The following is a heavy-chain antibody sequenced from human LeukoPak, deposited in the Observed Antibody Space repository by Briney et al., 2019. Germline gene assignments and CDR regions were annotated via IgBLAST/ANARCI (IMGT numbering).Heavy chain of an antibody. CDR3: ARMVVAASNWFDP. CDR2: INPNSGGT. J-gene: IGHJ5*02. Sequence: RASVKVSCKASGYTFTGYYMHWVRQAPGQGLEWMGWINPNSGGTNYAQKFQGRVTMTRDTSISTAYMELSRLRSDDTAVYYCARMVVAASNWFDPWGQGTLVTVSS. D-gene: IGHD2-15*01. CDR1: GYTFTGYY. V-gene: IGHV1-2*02.